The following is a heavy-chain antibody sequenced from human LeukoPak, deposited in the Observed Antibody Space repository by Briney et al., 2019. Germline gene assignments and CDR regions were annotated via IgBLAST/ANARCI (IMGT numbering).Heavy chain of an antibody. CDR2: IWYDGSNK. Sequence: GGSLRLSCAASGFTFSSYGMHWVRQAPGKGLEWVAVIWYDGSNKYYADSVKGRFTISRDNSKNTLYLRMNSLRAEDTAVYYCARGEESYGDYEFYYYWGQGTLVTVSS. V-gene: IGHV3-33*01. CDR3: ARGEESYGDYEFYYY. D-gene: IGHD4-17*01. CDR1: GFTFSSYG. J-gene: IGHJ4*02.